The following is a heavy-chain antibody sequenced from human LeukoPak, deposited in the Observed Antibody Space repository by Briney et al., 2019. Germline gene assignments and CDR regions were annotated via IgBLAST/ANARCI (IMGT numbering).Heavy chain of an antibody. V-gene: IGHV4-34*01. Sequence: SETLSLTCAVYGGSFSGYYWSWIRQPPGKGLEWIGEINHSGSTNYNPSLKSRVTISVDTSKNQFSLKLSSVTAADTAVYYCARRKDSSGYFGRMGWFDPWGQGTLVTVSS. CDR1: GGSFSGYY. CDR2: INHSGST. D-gene: IGHD3-22*01. CDR3: ARRKDSSGYFGRMGWFDP. J-gene: IGHJ5*02.